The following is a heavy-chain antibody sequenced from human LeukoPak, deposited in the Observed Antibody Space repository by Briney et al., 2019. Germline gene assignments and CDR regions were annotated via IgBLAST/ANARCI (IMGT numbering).Heavy chain of an antibody. J-gene: IGHJ4*02. CDR2: IIPIFGTA. V-gene: IGHV1-69*13. Sequence: GGSVKLSCKASGGTFSSYAISWVRQAPGQGLEWMGGIIPIFGTANYAQKFQGRVTITADESTSTAYMELSSLRSEDTAVYYCARDLDWGSDYLGQGTLVTVSS. CDR3: ARDLDWGSDY. CDR1: GGTFSSYA. D-gene: IGHD7-27*01.